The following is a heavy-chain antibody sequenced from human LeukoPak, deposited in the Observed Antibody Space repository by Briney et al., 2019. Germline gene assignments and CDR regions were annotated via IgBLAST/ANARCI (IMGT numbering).Heavy chain of an antibody. Sequence: GGTLRLSCAASGFTFSSYGMSWVRQAPEKGLEWVSGISGSVRSTYYADSVKGRFTISRDNSKNTLYLQMNSLRAEDTAVYYCAKDRLRFLSVSSFDYWGQGTLVTVSS. D-gene: IGHD4-17*01. V-gene: IGHV3-23*01. J-gene: IGHJ4*02. CDR2: ISGSVRST. CDR1: GFTFSSYG. CDR3: AKDRLRFLSVSSFDY.